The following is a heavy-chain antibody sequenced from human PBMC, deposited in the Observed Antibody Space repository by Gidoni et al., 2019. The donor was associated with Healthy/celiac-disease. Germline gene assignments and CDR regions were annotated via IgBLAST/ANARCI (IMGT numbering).Heavy chain of an antibody. CDR1: GGSFSGYY. CDR3: ARGPGYSSSWYGAPTSH. V-gene: IGHV4-34*01. D-gene: IGHD6-13*01. Sequence: QVQLQQWGAGLLKPSETLSLTCAVYGGSFSGYYWSWIRQPPGKGLEWIGEINHSGSTNYNPSLKSRVTISVDTSKNQFSLKLSSVTAADTAVYYCARGPGYSSSWYGAPTSHWGQGTLVTVSS. J-gene: IGHJ4*02. CDR2: INHSGST.